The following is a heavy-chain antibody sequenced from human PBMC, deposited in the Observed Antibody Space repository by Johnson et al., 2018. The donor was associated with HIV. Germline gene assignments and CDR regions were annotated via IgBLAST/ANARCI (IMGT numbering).Heavy chain of an antibody. CDR1: GFTFSSYA. Sequence: VQLVESGGGVVQPGKSLRLSCAASGFTFSSYAMSWVRQAPGKGLEWVSAISGSGGSTYYADSVKGRFTISRDNAKNSLYLQMNSLRAEDTAVYYCARDPRSSSWYYYSNDAFDIWGQGTMVTVSS. V-gene: IGHV3-23*04. CDR3: ARDPRSSSWYYYSNDAFDI. J-gene: IGHJ3*02. D-gene: IGHD6-13*01. CDR2: ISGSGGST.